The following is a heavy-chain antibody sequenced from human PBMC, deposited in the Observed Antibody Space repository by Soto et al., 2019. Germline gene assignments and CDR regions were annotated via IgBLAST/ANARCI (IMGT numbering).Heavy chain of an antibody. CDR2: ISAYNDNT. J-gene: IGHJ6*02. CDR1: RYTFTSYG. V-gene: IGHV1-18*01. CDR3: ARDRVVVAVNYYYYGMDV. Sequence: AAVKVSFKASRYTFTSYGISWLRQAPPQAREWMVWISAYNDNTKYAQKLQGRNTMTTDTSTRTDYMELRSLRSDDTAVYYCARDRVVVAVNYYYYGMDVWGQGTTVTVSS. D-gene: IGHD2-15*01.